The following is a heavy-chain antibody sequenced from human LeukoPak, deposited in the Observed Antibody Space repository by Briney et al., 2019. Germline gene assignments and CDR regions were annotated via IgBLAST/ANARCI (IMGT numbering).Heavy chain of an antibody. V-gene: IGHV3-74*01. CDR2: MKTDGTRI. J-gene: IGHJ4*02. D-gene: IGHD3-10*01. CDR1: GFRFSNSW. Sequence: PGGSLRLSCAASGFRFSNSWMYWVRQGPGKGPVWVSRMKTDGTRIEYADSVKGRFTISRDNAKNTLFLQMSSLRDEDTAVYYCARGADHGGSYYPDWGQGTRVTVSS. CDR3: ARGADHGGSYYPD.